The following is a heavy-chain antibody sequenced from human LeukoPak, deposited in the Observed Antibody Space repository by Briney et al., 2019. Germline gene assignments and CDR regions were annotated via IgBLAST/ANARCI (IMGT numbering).Heavy chain of an antibody. J-gene: IGHJ4*02. CDR2: INAGNGDT. CDR1: GYTFTNYA. D-gene: IGHD3-3*01. V-gene: IGHV1-3*01. Sequence: ASVKVSCKASGYTFTNYAVNWLHQAPGQRLEWMGWINAGNGDTKFSQNYQARVTITRDASASTAYMELSSLTSEDTAVYFCARGLWSAHRREYYFDSWGQGTLVTVSS. CDR3: ARGLWSAHRREYYFDS.